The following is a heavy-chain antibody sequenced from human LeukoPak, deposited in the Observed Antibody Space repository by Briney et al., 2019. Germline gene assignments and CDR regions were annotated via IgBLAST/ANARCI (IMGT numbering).Heavy chain of an antibody. Sequence: ASVKVSCKASGGTFSSYAISWVRQASGQGLEWMGWMNPNSGNTGYAQNFQGRVTMTGDTSIRTAYMELSSLGSEDTAVYYCARGRGSRSFDYWGQGTLVTVSS. CDR3: ARGRGSRSFDY. CDR2: MNPNSGNT. J-gene: IGHJ4*02. V-gene: IGHV1-8*02. CDR1: GGTFSSYA.